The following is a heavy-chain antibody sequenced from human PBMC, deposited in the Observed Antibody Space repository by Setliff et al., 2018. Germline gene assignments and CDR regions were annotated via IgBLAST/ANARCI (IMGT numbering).Heavy chain of an antibody. CDR1: GGTFSSYA. CDR2: IIPIFDTA. V-gene: IGHV1-69*13. J-gene: IGHJ3*02. CDR3: ATESLLRYFDLVGNPYAFDI. Sequence: SVKVSCKASGGTFSSYAISWVRQAPGQGLEWMGGIIPIFDTANYAQKFQGRVTITADESTSTAYMELSSLRSEDTAVYYCATESLLRYFDLVGNPYAFDIWGQGTMVTVSS. D-gene: IGHD3-9*01.